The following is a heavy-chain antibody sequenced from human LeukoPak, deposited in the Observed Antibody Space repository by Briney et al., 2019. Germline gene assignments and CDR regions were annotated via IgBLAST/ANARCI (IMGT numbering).Heavy chain of an antibody. CDR3: ARLFTSRWYFDN. CDR1: GGSISSGGYY. V-gene: IGHV4-31*03. J-gene: IGHJ4*02. Sequence: SQTLSLTRTVSGGSISSGGYYWSWIRQHPGRGLEWIGYIYYSGSTYYNPSLKSRVTISVDTSKNQFSLKLNSVTAADTAVVYCARLFTSRWYFDNWGQGILVTVSS. CDR2: IYYSGST. D-gene: IGHD6-13*01.